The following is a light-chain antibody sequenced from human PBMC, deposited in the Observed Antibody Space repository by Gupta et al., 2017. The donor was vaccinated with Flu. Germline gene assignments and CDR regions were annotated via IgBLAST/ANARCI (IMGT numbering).Light chain of an antibody. CDR3: SSYAGSNNWV. CDR2: EVS. V-gene: IGLV2-8*01. CDR1: SSDVGGYKY. J-gene: IGLJ3*02. Sequence: SVTISCTGTSSDVGGYKYVSWYQQHPGTAPILMVDEVSKRPSGVPDRVSGSKSGNTASLTVSGLQAEDEADYYCSSYAGSNNWVFGGGTELTVL.